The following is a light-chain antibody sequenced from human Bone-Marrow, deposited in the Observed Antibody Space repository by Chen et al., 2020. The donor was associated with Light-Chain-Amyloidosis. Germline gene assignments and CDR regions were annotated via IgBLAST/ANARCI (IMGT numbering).Light chain of an antibody. V-gene: IGLV3-25*03. Sequence: SYELTQPPSVSVSPGQKARITCSGDDLPTKYAYWYQQKPGQAPVLVIHRDTERPSGISERFSGSSSGTTATLTISGVQAEDEADYHCQSADSSGTYAVIFGGRTKLTVL. CDR1: DLPTKY. CDR2: RDT. CDR3: QSADSSGTYAVI. J-gene: IGLJ2*01.